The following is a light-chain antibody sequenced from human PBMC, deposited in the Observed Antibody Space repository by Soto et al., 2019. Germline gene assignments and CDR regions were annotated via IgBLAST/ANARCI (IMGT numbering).Light chain of an antibody. Sequence: EIVLTQSPATLSLSPGESATLSYRASQSVSRYLAWYQQKPGQAPRLLIYGASNRATGIPARFSGSGSGTDFTLTISSLEPEDFAVYYCQQRSTWPRVTFGPGTKVDIK. CDR1: QSVSRY. CDR3: QQRSTWPRVT. J-gene: IGKJ3*01. V-gene: IGKV3-11*01. CDR2: GAS.